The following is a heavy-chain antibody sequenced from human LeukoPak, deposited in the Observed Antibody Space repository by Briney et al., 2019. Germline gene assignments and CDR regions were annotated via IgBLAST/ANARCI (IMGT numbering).Heavy chain of an antibody. J-gene: IGHJ4*02. V-gene: IGHV3-23*01. CDR1: AFTFSNYA. CDR3: AKGFTVTTYGWGVDY. CDR2: ISGSGGST. D-gene: IGHD4-17*01. Sequence: GGSLRLSCAASAFTFSNYAMSWVRQAPGKGLEWVSGISGSGGSTYYADSVKGRFTISRDNSKNTLYLQISSLRAEDTAVYYCAKGFTVTTYGWGVDYWGQGTLVTVSS.